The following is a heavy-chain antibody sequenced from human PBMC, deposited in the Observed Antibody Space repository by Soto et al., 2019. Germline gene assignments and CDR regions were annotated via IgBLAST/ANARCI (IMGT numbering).Heavy chain of an antibody. D-gene: IGHD2-21*01. CDR2: IYYSGST. CDR3: GTHRRGGPLNHFDY. Sequence: ETLSLTCTVSGGSISSYYWSWIRQPPGKRLEWIGYIYYSGSTNYNPSLKSRVTISVDTSRNQVSLNLISVTAAVTAVYYCGTHRRGGPLNHFDYSGQGSLVTVSS. J-gene: IGHJ4*02. CDR1: GGSISSYY. V-gene: IGHV4-59*03.